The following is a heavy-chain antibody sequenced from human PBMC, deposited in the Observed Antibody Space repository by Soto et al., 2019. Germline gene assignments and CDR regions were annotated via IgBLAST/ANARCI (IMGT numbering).Heavy chain of an antibody. J-gene: IGHJ4*02. Sequence: QVQLVESGGGVVQPGRSLRLSCAASGFTFSSYGIHWVRQAPGKGLEWVAVISYDGSNKYYADSVKGRFTISRDNSKNPLYLQMNSLRAEDTSVYYCAKYRSASDIVVVPATFFDYWGQGTLVTVSS. D-gene: IGHD2-2*01. CDR2: ISYDGSNK. CDR3: AKYRSASDIVVVPATFFDY. CDR1: GFTFSSYG. V-gene: IGHV3-30*18.